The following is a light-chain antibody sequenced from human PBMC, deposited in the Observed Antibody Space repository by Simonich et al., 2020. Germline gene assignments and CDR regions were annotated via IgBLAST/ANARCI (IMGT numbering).Light chain of an antibody. CDR1: SSDVGGYNY. CDR2: DVS. J-gene: IGLJ3*02. V-gene: IGLV2-14*01. Sequence: QSALTQPASVSGSPGQSITISCTGTSSDVGGYNYVSWYQKHPGKAPKLMIYDVSKLPSGVSNRFSGSKSGNTASLTISGLQAEDEADYYCSSYTSSSTWVFGGGTKLTVL. CDR3: SSYTSSSTWV.